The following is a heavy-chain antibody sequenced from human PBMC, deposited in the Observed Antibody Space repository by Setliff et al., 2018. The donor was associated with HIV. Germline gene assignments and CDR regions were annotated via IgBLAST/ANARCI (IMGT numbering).Heavy chain of an antibody. CDR3: ARGGASSKYLDP. J-gene: IGHJ5*02. Sequence: SETLSLTCTVSGGSISSHYWIWIRQPPGKGLEWIGSIYYSGSTNYNPSLKSRVTLSVDTSKNQFSLSLTSVTGADTAVYCCARGGASSKYLDPWGQGTLVTVSS. CDR1: GGSISSHY. D-gene: IGHD2-15*01. V-gene: IGHV4-59*11. CDR2: IYYSGST.